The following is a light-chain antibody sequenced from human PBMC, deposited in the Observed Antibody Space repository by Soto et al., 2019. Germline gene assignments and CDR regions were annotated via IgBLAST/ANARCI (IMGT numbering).Light chain of an antibody. CDR1: QTVSSNF. Sequence: EIVLTQSPGTLSLSPGERGTLSCRASQTVSSNFLAWYQQKPGQAPRLLIFDASTRATGIPDRFTGGGSGSDFTLTISRLEPEDFAVYYCQFYGDPSKTFGQGTKVDIK. V-gene: IGKV3-20*01. CDR3: QFYGDPSKT. CDR2: DAS. J-gene: IGKJ1*01.